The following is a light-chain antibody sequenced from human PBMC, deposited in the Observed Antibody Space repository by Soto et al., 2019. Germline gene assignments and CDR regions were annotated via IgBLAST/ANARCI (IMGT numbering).Light chain of an antibody. Sequence: EIVLTQSPGTLSLSPGERATLSCRASQSVSSSYLAWYQQKPGQAPRLLIYGASSRATGIPDRFSGSGSGTDFTLTISRLEPEDFAVYYWQQSGSSPRYTFGQGTKLEIK. J-gene: IGKJ2*01. V-gene: IGKV3-20*01. CDR2: GAS. CDR1: QSVSSSY. CDR3: QQSGSSPRYT.